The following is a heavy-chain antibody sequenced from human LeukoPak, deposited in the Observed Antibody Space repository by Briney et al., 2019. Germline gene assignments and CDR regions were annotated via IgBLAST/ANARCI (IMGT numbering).Heavy chain of an antibody. D-gene: IGHD6-13*01. Sequence: SETLSLTCTVSGGSISSGDYYWSWIRQPPGKGLEWIGYIYYSGSTYYNPSLKSRVTISVDTSKNQFSLKLSFVTAADTAVYYCARARTAATFDYWGQGTLVTVSS. CDR2: IYYSGST. CDR1: GGSISSGDYY. CDR3: ARARTAATFDY. J-gene: IGHJ4*02. V-gene: IGHV4-30-4*01.